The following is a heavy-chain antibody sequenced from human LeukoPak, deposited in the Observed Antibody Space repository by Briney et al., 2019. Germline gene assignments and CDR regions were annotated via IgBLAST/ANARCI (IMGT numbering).Heavy chain of an antibody. CDR3: ARADPNASGYFYRFNWFDP. D-gene: IGHD3-10*01. J-gene: IGHJ5*02. CDR2: IYSSGST. V-gene: IGHV4-59*01. CDR1: GGPISSYY. Sequence: SETLSLTCTVSGGPISSYYWNWVRQPPGKGLEWIGNIYSSGSTDYNPSLKSRVTISLDTSKFQFSLRLNSVTAADTAVYYCARADPNASGYFYRFNWFDPWGQGTLVTVSS.